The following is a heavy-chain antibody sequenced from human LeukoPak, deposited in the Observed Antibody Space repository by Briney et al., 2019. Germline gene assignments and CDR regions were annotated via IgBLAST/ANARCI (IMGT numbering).Heavy chain of an antibody. CDR2: MNPNSGNT. Sequence: GASVKVSCKASGYTFTSYDINWVRQATGQGLEWMGWMNPNSGNTGYAQKFQGRVTMTRNTSISTAYMELSSLRSEDTAVYYCASQTGEVEAFDIWGQGTMVTVSS. V-gene: IGHV1-8*01. J-gene: IGHJ3*02. CDR3: ASQTGEVEAFDI. CDR1: GYTFTSYD. D-gene: IGHD7-27*01.